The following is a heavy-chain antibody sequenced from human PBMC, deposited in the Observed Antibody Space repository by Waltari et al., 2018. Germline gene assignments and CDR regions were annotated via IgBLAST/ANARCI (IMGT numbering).Heavy chain of an antibody. Sequence: EVQLVESGGGLVQPGRSLRLSCAASGFDFYDYAMHWVRQVPGKGWVWVSVVGWSGATVGYADSVNGRFAISRDNAKNSLYLQMNSLRVEDTAFYYCAASRGVYWYFDFWGRGTLVSVSS. V-gene: IGHV3-9*01. CDR3: AASRGVYWYFDF. D-gene: IGHD3-16*01. CDR2: VGWSGATV. CDR1: GFDFYDYA. J-gene: IGHJ2*01.